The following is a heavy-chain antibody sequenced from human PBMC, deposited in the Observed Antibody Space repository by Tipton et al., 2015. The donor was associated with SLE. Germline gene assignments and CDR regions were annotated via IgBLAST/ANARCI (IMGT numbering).Heavy chain of an antibody. J-gene: IGHJ4*02. CDR1: GYTFTSFV. CDR2: VNPYNGNT. CDR3: ARPGGGWDCDSTSCYTEDYFDY. V-gene: IGHV1-18*01. D-gene: IGHD2-2*02. Sequence: QLVQSGPEMKKPGASVKVSCRASGYTFTSFVITWVRQAPGQGLEWMGWVNPYNGNTDLAQKLQERVTMTTDTSTSTAYMELRSLKSGDTAVYYGARPGGGWDCDSTSCYTEDYFDYWGQGTLVTVSA.